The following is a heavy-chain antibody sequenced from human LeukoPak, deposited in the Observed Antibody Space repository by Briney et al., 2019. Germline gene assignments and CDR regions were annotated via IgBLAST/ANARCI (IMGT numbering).Heavy chain of an antibody. D-gene: IGHD3-10*01. V-gene: IGHV4-59*08. CDR1: GGSISSYY. J-gene: IGHJ4*02. CDR3: ARSTYYYGSGSPEHLDY. Sequence: SETLSLTCTVSGGSISSYYWSWIRQPPGKGLERIGYIYYSGSTNYNPSLKSRITISVDTSKNQFSLKLSSVTAADTAVYYCARSTYYYGSGSPEHLDYWGQGTLVTVSS. CDR2: IYYSGST.